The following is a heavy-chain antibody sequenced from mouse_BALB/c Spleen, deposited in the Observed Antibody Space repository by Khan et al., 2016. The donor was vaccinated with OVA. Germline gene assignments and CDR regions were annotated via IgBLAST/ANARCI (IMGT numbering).Heavy chain of an antibody. CDR3: TRNYEYDEGLAY. D-gene: IGHD2-4*01. V-gene: IGHV2-2*02. Sequence: QIQLVQSGPGLVQPSQSLSITCTVSGFSLTSYGVHWVRQSPGKGLEWLGVIWSGGSTDYNAAFISRLSISKDNSKCQVFFKMNSLQANDKAIYYCTRNYEYDEGLAYWGQGTVVTVSA. CDR2: IWSGGST. CDR1: GFSLTSYG. J-gene: IGHJ3*01.